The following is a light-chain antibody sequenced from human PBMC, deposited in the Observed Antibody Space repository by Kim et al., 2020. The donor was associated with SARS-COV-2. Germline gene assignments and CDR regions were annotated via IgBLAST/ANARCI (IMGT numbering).Light chain of an antibody. CDR3: QQANSFPPWT. V-gene: IGKV1-12*01. J-gene: IGKJ1*01. CDR2: GAS. Sequence: IQLTQSPSSVSASVGDRVTITCRESQDINTWLGWYQQKPGKAPKLLIYGASNLQSGVPSRFSGSGSGTDFTLTISRLQPDDCATYYCQQANSFPPWTFGQGTKVDIK. CDR1: QDINTW.